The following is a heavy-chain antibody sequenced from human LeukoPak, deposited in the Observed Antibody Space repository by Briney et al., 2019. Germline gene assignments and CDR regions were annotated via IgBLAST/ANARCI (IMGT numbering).Heavy chain of an antibody. CDR2: IYYSGST. D-gene: IGHD2-2*02. CDR3: ARDGYCSSTSCYTEEFYYYYMDV. J-gene: IGHJ6*03. V-gene: IGHV4-39*07. Sequence: SETLSLTCTVSGGSISSSSYYWGWIRQPPGKGPEWIGSIYYSGSTYYNPSLKSRVTISVDTSKNQFSLKLSSVTAADTAVYYCARDGYCSSTSCYTEEFYYYYMDVWGKGTTVTVSS. CDR1: GGSISSSSYY.